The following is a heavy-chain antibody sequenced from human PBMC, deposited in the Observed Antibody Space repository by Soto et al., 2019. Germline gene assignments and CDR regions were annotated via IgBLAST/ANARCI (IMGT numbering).Heavy chain of an antibody. J-gene: IGHJ5*02. Sequence: GGSLRLSCAASGFIFSDHYMSWIRQAPGKGLEWLSYISNSGSNIYYADSVKGRFTISRDNAKNSLYLQMNSLRAEDTGVFYCAREDCSGDRCWFDPWGYGPLVTVSS. D-gene: IGHD2-21*02. V-gene: IGHV3-11*01. CDR3: AREDCSGDRCWFDP. CDR2: ISNSGSNI. CDR1: GFIFSDHY.